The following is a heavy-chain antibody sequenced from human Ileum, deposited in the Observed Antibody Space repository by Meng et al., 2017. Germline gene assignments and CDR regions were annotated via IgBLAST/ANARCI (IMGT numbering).Heavy chain of an antibody. CDR3: ASESPNSSGAHED. D-gene: IGHD3-22*01. J-gene: IGHJ4*02. Sequence: QVQLVQPGAEVKKPGPSVKVSCKAAGCTFYSYHISWVRQAPGQGLEWMGRIIPVLGVAKHAQKFQGRVTIIADKSTSTSHMELSNLRSEDTGVYYCASESPNSSGAHEDWGQGTLVTVSS. CDR2: IIPVLGVA. V-gene: IGHV1-69*02. CDR1: GCTFYSYH.